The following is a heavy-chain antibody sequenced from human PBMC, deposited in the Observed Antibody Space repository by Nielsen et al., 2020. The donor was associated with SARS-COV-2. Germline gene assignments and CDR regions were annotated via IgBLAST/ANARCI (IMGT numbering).Heavy chain of an antibody. J-gene: IGHJ6*02. V-gene: IGHV4-30-4*01. CDR1: GGSISSGDYY. Sequence: SETLSLTCTVSGGSISSGDYYWSRIRQPPGKGLEWIGYIYYSGSTYYNPSLKSRVTISVNTSKNQFSLKLSSVTAADTALYYCARERVGGITIFGVVTRYGMDVWGQGTTVTVSS. CDR2: IYYSGST. CDR3: ARERVGGITIFGVVTRYGMDV. D-gene: IGHD3-3*01.